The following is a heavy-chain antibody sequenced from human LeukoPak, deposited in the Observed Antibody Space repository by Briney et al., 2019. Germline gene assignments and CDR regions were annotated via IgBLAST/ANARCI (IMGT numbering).Heavy chain of an antibody. CDR2: IDPNTGGT. CDR3: ARVGYYESSGYYEY. V-gene: IGHV1-2*06. D-gene: IGHD3-22*01. CDR1: GYTFTNYY. J-gene: IGHJ4*02. Sequence: ASVKVSCKTSGYTFTNYYIHWVRQAPGQGLEWMGRIDPNTGGTKSAKNFQGRVTMTRDTSISTVYMELSRLRSDDTAVYYCARVGYYESSGYYEYWGQGTLVTVSS.